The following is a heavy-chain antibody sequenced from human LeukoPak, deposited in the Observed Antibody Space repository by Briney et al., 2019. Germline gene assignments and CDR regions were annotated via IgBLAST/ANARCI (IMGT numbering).Heavy chain of an antibody. CDR2: ISTAGDT. J-gene: IGHJ6*02. CDR3: ARGRYCSSASCYTARSYYYGMDV. Sequence: PGGSLRLSCAASGFTFSSYDMHWVRQAAGKGLEWVSTISTAGDTYYPGSVTGRFTISRENAKNSLYLQMNSLRAGDSAVYYCARGRYCSSASCYTARSYYYGMDVWGQGTTVTVSS. CDR1: GFTFSSYD. D-gene: IGHD2-2*02. V-gene: IGHV3-13*01.